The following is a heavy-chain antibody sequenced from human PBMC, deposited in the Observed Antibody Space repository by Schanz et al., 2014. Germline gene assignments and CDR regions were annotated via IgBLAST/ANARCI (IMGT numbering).Heavy chain of an antibody. J-gene: IGHJ4*02. CDR1: GFPFSDYF. CDR2: IGNGGVTI. Sequence: QVQLVDSGGGLVKPGGSLRLSCTASGFPFSDYFMAWIRQPPGRGLEWVSYIGNGGVTIYYADSVKGRFTISRDNSRDTVYLQMNSLRAEDTAVCYCARDRRNADLDYWGQGTPXTVSS. V-gene: IGHV3-11*04. CDR3: ARDRRNADLDY.